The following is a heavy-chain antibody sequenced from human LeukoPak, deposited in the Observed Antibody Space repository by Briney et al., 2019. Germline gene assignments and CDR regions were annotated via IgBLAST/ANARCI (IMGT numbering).Heavy chain of an antibody. J-gene: IGHJ6*02. Sequence: GASVKVSCKVSGYTLTELSMHWVRQAPGKGLEWMGGFDPEDGETIYAQKFQGRVTMNEDTSTDTAYMELSSLRSEDTAVYYCATGYCSGGSCYWYYYGMDVWGQGTTVTVSS. CDR1: GYTLTELS. CDR3: ATGYCSGGSCYWYYYGMDV. V-gene: IGHV1-24*01. CDR2: FDPEDGET. D-gene: IGHD2-15*01.